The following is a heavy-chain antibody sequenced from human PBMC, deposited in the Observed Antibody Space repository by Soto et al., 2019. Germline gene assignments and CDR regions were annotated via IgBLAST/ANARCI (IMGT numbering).Heavy chain of an antibody. CDR3: AKDKALGLRFLEWLLSFDY. V-gene: IGHV3-23*01. CDR2: ISGSGGST. Sequence: PGGSLRLSCAASGFTFSCYAMSWVRQAPGKGLEWVSAISGSGGSTYYADSVKGRFTISRDNSKNTLYLQMNSLRAEDTAVYYCAKDKALGLRFLEWLLSFDYWGQGTLVTVSS. CDR1: GFTFSCYA. J-gene: IGHJ4*02. D-gene: IGHD3-3*01.